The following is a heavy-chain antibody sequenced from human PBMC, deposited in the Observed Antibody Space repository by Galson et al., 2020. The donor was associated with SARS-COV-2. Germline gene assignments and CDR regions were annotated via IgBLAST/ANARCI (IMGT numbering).Heavy chain of an antibody. D-gene: IGHD3-22*01. Sequence: ASVKVSCKASGYTFSDYGISWVRQAPGQGLEWMGWISTYKGDTNLAQKFQGRVTMTTDTSTSAVYVELRSLRSDDTAVYYCARDYYENSGHWFDVFDIWGQGTMVTVSS. CDR2: ISTYKGDT. CDR3: ARDYYENSGHWFDVFDI. CDR1: GYTFSDYG. V-gene: IGHV1-18*01. J-gene: IGHJ3*02.